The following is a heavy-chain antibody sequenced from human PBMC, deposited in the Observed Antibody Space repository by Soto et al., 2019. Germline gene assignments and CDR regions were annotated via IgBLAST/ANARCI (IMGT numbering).Heavy chain of an antibody. V-gene: IGHV1-18*01. D-gene: IGHD6-19*01. CDR2: ISAYTGNT. CDR1: GYTFTSYG. CDR3: ASDLAVGLVDY. Sequence: QVQLVQSGAEVKKPGASVKVSCKASGYTFTSYGISWVRQAPGQGLEWMGGISAYTGNTNYAQKLQGRVTMTTATSTSAAYMDLRSLRSDDTAVYYCASDLAVGLVDYWGQGTLVTVSS. J-gene: IGHJ4*02.